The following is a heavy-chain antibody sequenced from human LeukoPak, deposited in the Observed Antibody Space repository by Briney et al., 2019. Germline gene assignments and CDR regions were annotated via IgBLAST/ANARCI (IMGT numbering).Heavy chain of an antibody. CDR1: TFTFSTYS. V-gene: IGHV3-21*01. Sequence: GGSLRLPCTASTFTFSTYSMNWVRQAPGKGLEWVSSISSSGTYLYYADSVKGRFTISRDNAKNSLSLQMNSLRVEDTAVYYCARDPSEASHPYYFDYWGQGTMVTVSS. D-gene: IGHD2-2*01. J-gene: IGHJ4*02. CDR2: ISSSGTYL. CDR3: ARDPSEASHPYYFDY.